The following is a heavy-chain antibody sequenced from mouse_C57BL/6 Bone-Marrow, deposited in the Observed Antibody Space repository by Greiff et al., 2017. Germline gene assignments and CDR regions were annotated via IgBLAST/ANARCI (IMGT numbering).Heavy chain of an antibody. CDR1: GFTFSSYG. V-gene: IGHV5-6*01. D-gene: IGHD2-3*01. Sequence: EVKLQESGGDLVKPGGSLKLSCAASGFTFSSYGMSWVRQTPDKRLEWVATISSGGSYTYYPDSVKGRFTISRDNAKNTLYLQMSSLKSEDTAMYYCARHDDYYVWFAYWGQGTLVTVSA. CDR3: ARHDDYYVWFAY. J-gene: IGHJ3*01. CDR2: ISSGGSYT.